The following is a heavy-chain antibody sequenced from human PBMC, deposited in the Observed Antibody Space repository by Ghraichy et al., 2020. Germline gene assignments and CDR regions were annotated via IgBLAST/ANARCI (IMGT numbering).Heavy chain of an antibody. V-gene: IGHV3-7*04. CDR1: GFMFSIYW. Sequence: GGSLRLSCAASGFMFSIYWVSWVRQAPGKGPEWVANIKEDGSQVYYVDSVKGRFTISRDNAKNSLYLQMNGLRGEDTALYYCARRLGDGMDVWGQGTTVTVSS. CDR3: ARRLGDGMDV. J-gene: IGHJ6*02. CDR2: IKEDGSQV. D-gene: IGHD3-10*01.